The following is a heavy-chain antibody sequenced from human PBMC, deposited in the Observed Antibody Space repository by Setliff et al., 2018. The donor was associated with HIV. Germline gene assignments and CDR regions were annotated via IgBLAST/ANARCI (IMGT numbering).Heavy chain of an antibody. Sequence: SETLSLTCTVSGDSISSGNFFWSWIRQSPGKGLEWIGYVYFSGSATHNPSLKSPVSISVDTSKNQFYLILSSVTAADTAVYYCARGRVFCNGDSCYHFDFWGQGILVTVSS. CDR1: GDSISSGNFF. D-gene: IGHD2-15*01. J-gene: IGHJ4*02. CDR2: VYFSGSA. V-gene: IGHV4-30-4*01. CDR3: ARGRVFCNGDSCYHFDF.